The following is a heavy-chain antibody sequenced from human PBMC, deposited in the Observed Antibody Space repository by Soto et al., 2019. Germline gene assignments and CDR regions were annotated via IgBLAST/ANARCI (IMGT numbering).Heavy chain of an antibody. V-gene: IGHV4-34*01. CDR2: INHSGST. Sequence: SETLSLTCAVYGGSFSGYYWSWIRQPPGKGLEWIGEINHSGSTNYNPSLKSRVTISVDTSKNQFSLKLSSVTAADTAVYYCARRTVTADSYLFDYWGQGTLVTVSS. CDR3: ARRTVTADSYLFDY. J-gene: IGHJ4*02. D-gene: IGHD4-17*01. CDR1: GGSFSGYY.